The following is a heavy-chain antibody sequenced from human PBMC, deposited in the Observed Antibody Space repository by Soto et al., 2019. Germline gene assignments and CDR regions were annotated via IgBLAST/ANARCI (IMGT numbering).Heavy chain of an antibody. CDR2: TRNKANSYTT. Sequence: EVQLVESGGDLVQPGGSLRLSCAASGFTLSDHYMDWVRQAPGKGLEWVGRTRNKANSYTTVYAASVKGRFTISRDDSKNSLYLQMNSLKIEDTAVYYCARGFRSFDQWGQGTLVTVSS. CDR3: ARGFRSFDQ. J-gene: IGHJ4*02. CDR1: GFTLSDHY. D-gene: IGHD2-21*01. V-gene: IGHV3-72*01.